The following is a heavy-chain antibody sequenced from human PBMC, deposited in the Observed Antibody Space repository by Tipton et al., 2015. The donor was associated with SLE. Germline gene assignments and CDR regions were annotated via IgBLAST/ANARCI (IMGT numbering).Heavy chain of an antibody. CDR2: IYYSGST. CDR1: GGSISSSSYY. Sequence: TLSLTCTVSGGSISSSSYYWGWIRQPPGKGLEWIGSIYYSGSTYYNPSPKSRVTISVDTSKNQFSLKLTSVTAADTAVYYCARDPLVRSPGAGGFFDLWGHGTLVTVSS. V-gene: IGHV4-39*02. D-gene: IGHD3-16*02. CDR3: ARDPLVRSPGAGGFFDL. J-gene: IGHJ4*01.